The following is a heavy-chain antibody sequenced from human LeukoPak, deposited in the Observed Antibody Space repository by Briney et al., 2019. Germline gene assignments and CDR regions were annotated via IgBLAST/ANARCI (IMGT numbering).Heavy chain of an antibody. D-gene: IGHD3-9*01. CDR1: GFTFSSYS. Sequence: PGGSLRLSCAASGFTFSSYSMNWVRQAPGKGLEWVSYISSSSSTIYYADSVKGRFTISRDNAKNSLYLQMNSLRAEDTAVYYCARGDYDILTGYSTSIDYWGQGTLVTVSS. CDR2: ISSSSSTI. V-gene: IGHV3-48*01. J-gene: IGHJ4*02. CDR3: ARGDYDILTGYSTSIDY.